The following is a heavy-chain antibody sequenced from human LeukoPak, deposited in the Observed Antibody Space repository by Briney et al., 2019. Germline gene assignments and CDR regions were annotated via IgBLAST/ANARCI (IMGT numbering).Heavy chain of an antibody. CDR2: IYPGDSDT. V-gene: IGHV5-51*01. J-gene: IGHJ6*02. Sequence: GESLKISCKGSGYSFTSYWIGWVRQMPGKGLEWMGIIYPGDSDTRYSPSFQGQVTISADKSISTAYLQWNSLKASDTAMYYCARFAYDSSGYYLEYYYGMDVWGQGTTVTVSS. D-gene: IGHD3-22*01. CDR1: GYSFTSYW. CDR3: ARFAYDSSGYYLEYYYGMDV.